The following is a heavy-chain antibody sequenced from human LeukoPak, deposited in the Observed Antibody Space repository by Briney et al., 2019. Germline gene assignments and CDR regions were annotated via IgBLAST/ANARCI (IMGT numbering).Heavy chain of an antibody. CDR2: IHYSGST. CDR3: ARRSTMVRGAFDY. D-gene: IGHD3-10*01. V-gene: IGHV4-39*01. CDR1: GGSISSSNYY. Sequence: SETLSLTCTVSGGSISSSNYYWGWIPQPPGKGLEWIGSIHYSGSTYYNPALRSRVTISVDTSKNQFSLKLSSVTAADTAVYYCARRSTMVRGAFDYWGQGTLVTVSS. J-gene: IGHJ4*02.